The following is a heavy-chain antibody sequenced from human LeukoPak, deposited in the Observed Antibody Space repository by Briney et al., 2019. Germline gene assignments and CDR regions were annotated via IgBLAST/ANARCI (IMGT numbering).Heavy chain of an antibody. D-gene: IGHD6-19*01. V-gene: IGHV2-5*02. J-gene: IGHJ3*02. CDR3: AHYRIAVAGTVVFDI. CDR2: ILWDDDK. Sequence: SGPTLVKPTQTLTLTCTFAGFSLSTSGVGVGWIRQPPGKALVWLALILWDDDKSYCPSLKTRLPITQDTSNTQAVLTLTNIDPVDTATYYCAHYRIAVAGTVVFDIWGQGTMVTVSS. CDR1: GFSLSTSGVG.